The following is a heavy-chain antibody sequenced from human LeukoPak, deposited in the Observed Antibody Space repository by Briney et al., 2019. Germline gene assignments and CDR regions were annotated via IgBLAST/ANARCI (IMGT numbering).Heavy chain of an antibody. CDR3: SRDVKKWLGPTFDY. CDR2: IWYDGSNK. Sequence: GGSLRLSCAASGFTLSSYGMHWVRQASGKGLEWVAVIWYDGSNKYYADSVKGRFTISRDNSKNTLYLQMNSLRAEDTAVYYCSRDVKKWLGPTFDYWGQGTLVTVSS. D-gene: IGHD6-19*01. CDR1: GFTLSSYG. V-gene: IGHV3-33*01. J-gene: IGHJ4*02.